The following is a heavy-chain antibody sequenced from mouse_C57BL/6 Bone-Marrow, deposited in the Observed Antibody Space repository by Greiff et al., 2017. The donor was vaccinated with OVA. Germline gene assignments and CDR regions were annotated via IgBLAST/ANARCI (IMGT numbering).Heavy chain of an antibody. CDR3: ARRTYAFAY. D-gene: IGHD5-1*01. CDR1: GYTFTDYY. J-gene: IGHJ3*01. V-gene: IGHV1-19*01. CDR2: INPYNGGT. Sequence: VQLKQSGPVLVKPGASVKMSCKASGYTFTDYYMNWVKQSHGKSLEWIGVINPYNGGTSYNQKFKGKATLTVDKSSSASYSELNSLTSDDAAVYYCARRTYAFAYWGQGTLVTVSA.